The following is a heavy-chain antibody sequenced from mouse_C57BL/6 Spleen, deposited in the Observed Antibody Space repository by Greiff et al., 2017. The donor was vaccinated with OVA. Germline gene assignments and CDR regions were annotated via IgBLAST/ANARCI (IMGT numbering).Heavy chain of an antibody. CDR3: ARDDGYYVDYAMDY. J-gene: IGHJ4*01. D-gene: IGHD2-3*01. CDR2: INPSNGGT. V-gene: IGHV1-53*01. Sequence: QVHVKQPGTELVKPGASVKLSCKASGYTFTSYWMHWVKQRPGQGLEWIGNINPSNGGTNYNEKFKSKATLTVDKSSSTAYMQLSSLTSEDSAVYYCARDDGYYVDYAMDYWGQGTSVTVSS. CDR1: GYTFTSYW.